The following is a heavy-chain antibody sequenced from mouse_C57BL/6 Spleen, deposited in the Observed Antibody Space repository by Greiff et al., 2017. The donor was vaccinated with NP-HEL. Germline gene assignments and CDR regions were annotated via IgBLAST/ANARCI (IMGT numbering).Heavy chain of an antibody. J-gene: IGHJ1*03. D-gene: IGHD1-1*01. Sequence: QVQLKQSGPGLVAPSQSLSITCTVSGFSLTSYAISWVRQPPGKGLEWLGVIWTGGGTNYNSALKSRLSISKDNSKSQVFLKMNSLQTDDTARYYCARNSDRAVVGYFDVWGTGTTVTVSS. CDR3: ARNSDRAVVGYFDV. V-gene: IGHV2-9-1*01. CDR2: IWTGGGT. CDR1: GFSLTSYA.